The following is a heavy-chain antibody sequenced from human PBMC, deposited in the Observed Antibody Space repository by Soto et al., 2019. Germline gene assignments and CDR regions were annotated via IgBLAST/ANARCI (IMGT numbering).Heavy chain of an antibody. Sequence: SETLSLTCAVYGGSANGDYWNWIRQPPGKVLEWIGEINHTGGTHYNPSLKSRVTMSVDTSKNQFSLRLSSVTAADTAIYYCVRTARQGAVAPHWLDRWGQGTQVTVSS. J-gene: IGHJ5*02. V-gene: IGHV4-34*01. CDR3: VRTARQGAVAPHWLDR. D-gene: IGHD2-21*02. CDR2: INHTGGT. CDR1: GGSANGDY.